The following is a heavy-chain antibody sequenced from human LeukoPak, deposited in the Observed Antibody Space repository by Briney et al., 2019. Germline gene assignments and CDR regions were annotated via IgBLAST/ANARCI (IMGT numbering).Heavy chain of an antibody. CDR2: IYYNGST. Sequence: SETLSLTCTVSGGSISSGTYYWGWIRQPPGKGLEWIGNIYYNGSTYYNPSLKSRVTISVDTSKNQFSLKLSSVTAADTAVYYCARRRGSTSCYRYWGQGTLVTVSS. CDR1: GGSISSGTYY. CDR3: ARRRGSTSCYRY. J-gene: IGHJ4*02. V-gene: IGHV4-39*01. D-gene: IGHD2-2*01.